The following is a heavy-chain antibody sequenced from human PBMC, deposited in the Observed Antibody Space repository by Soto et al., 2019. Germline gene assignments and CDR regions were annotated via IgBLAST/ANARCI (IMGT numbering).Heavy chain of an antibody. D-gene: IGHD1-1*01. CDR1: GFTFISYA. CDR2: ISGSGGST. J-gene: IGHJ3*02. V-gene: IGHV3-23*01. CDR3: AKEEVRRGAFDI. Sequence: EVLLLESGGGLVQPGGSLRLSCAASGFTFISYAMSWVRQAPGKWLEWVSAISGSGGSTYYADSVKGRFTISRDNSKNTLYLQMNSLRAEDTAVYYCAKEEVRRGAFDIWVPGTMVTVSS.